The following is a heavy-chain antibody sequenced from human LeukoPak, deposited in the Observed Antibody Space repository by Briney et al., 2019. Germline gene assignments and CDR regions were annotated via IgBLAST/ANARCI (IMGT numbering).Heavy chain of an antibody. D-gene: IGHD3-22*01. J-gene: IGHJ5*02. V-gene: IGHV4-4*02. CDR3: AREPYYYDSSGYRFCWFDP. CDR2: IYHSGIT. CDR1: GGSISSSNW. Sequence: PSGTLSLTCAVSGGSISSSNWWSWVRQPPGKGLEWIGEIYHSGITNYNPSLKSRVTISVDKSKTQFSLKLSSVTAADTAVYYCAREPYYYDSSGYRFCWFDPWGQGTLVTVSS.